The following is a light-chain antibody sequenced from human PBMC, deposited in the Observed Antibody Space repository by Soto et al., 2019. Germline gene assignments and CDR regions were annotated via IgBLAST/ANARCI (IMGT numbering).Light chain of an antibody. V-gene: IGKV1-33*01. Sequence: DLQMTQSPSSLSASVGDRVTITCQASQDISNYLNWYQQKPGKAPKLLIYDASNLETGVPSRFSGSGSGTDFTFTISSLQPEDIATYYCQQYDNLPLAFGPGTKGDIK. CDR3: QQYDNLPLA. CDR2: DAS. J-gene: IGKJ3*01. CDR1: QDISNY.